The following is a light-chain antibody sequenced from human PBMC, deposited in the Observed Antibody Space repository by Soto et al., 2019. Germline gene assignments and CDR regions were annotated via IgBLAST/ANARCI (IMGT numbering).Light chain of an antibody. CDR3: QQYGSSGT. CDR1: QSVSSSY. V-gene: IGKV3-20*01. Sequence: EIVLTQSPGTLSLSPGERASLSCRASQSVSSSYLAWYQQIPGQAPRLLINDASRRATGIPDRFSGSGSGTDFTLTISRLEPEDFAVYYCQQYGSSGTFGQGTKVDIK. J-gene: IGKJ1*01. CDR2: DAS.